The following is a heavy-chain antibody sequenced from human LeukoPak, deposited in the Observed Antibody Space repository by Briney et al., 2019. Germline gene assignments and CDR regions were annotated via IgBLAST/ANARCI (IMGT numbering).Heavy chain of an antibody. Sequence: GGSLRLSCAASGFTFSSYGMHWVRQAPGKGLEWVAVISYDGSNKYYADSVKGRFTISRDNSKNTLYLQMNSLRAEDTAVYYCAILPWGTVTTGFDYWGQGTLVTVSS. D-gene: IGHD4-17*01. J-gene: IGHJ4*02. CDR3: AILPWGTVTTGFDY. CDR1: GFTFSSYG. V-gene: IGHV3-30*03. CDR2: ISYDGSNK.